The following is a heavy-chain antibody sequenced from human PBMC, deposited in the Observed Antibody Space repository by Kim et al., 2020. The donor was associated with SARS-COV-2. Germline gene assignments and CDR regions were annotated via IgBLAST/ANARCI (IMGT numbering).Heavy chain of an antibody. J-gene: IGHJ3*02. CDR3: ARDLERGGSYLSAFDI. D-gene: IGHD1-26*01. Sequence: KFQGRVTITADESTSTAYMELSSLRSEDTAVYYCARDLERGGSYLSAFDIWGQGTMVTVSS. V-gene: IGHV1-69*01.